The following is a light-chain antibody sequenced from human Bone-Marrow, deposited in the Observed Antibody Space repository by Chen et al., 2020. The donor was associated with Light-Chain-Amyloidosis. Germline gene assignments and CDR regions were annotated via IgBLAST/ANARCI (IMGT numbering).Light chain of an antibody. J-gene: IGLJ3*02. V-gene: IGLV3-21*02. Sequence: SYVLTQPSSVSVAPGQTATIACGGNNIGSTSVHWYQQTPGQAPLLVVYDDSDRPSGIPERLSGCNSGNTATLTISRVEGGDEADYYCQVWDRSSDRPVFGGGTKLTVL. CDR1: NIGSTS. CDR3: QVWDRSSDRPV. CDR2: DDS.